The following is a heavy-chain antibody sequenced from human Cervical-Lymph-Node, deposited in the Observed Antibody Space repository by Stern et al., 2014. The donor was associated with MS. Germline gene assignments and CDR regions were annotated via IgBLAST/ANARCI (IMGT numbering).Heavy chain of an antibody. J-gene: IGHJ6*02. CDR2: IIPILATP. V-gene: IGHV1-69*01. Sequence: QLVQSGAEVKKPGSSLKVSCKGSGGSFNNYAISWVRQAPGQGLEWMGGIIPILATPDYAQKFQGRVTITADEPTSTAYMELSSLTSEDTAVYYCARGAVNWSGSPRRYFYYGMDVWGQGTTVTVSS. CDR1: GGSFNNYA. CDR3: ARGAVNWSGSPRRYFYYGMDV. D-gene: IGHD3-3*01.